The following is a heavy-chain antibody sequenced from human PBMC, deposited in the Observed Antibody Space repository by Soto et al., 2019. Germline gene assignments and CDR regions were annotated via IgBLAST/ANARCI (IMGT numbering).Heavy chain of an antibody. J-gene: IGHJ6*03. Sequence: ASVKVSCKASGGTFSSYAISWLRQAPGQGLEWMRWINAGNGNTKYSQKFQGRVTITRDTSASTAYMELSSLRSEDTAVYYCARVLSSWTSYYYYYYMDVWGKGTTVTVSS. V-gene: IGHV1-3*01. CDR3: ARVLSSWTSYYYYYYMDV. CDR2: INAGNGNT. CDR1: GGTFSSYA. D-gene: IGHD6-13*01.